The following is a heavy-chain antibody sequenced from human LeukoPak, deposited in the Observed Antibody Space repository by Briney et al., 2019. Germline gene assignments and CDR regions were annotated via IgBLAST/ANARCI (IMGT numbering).Heavy chain of an antibody. CDR3: ASSSGWYGYYYYYMDV. V-gene: IGHV4-34*01. Sequence: SETLSLTCAVYGGSFSGYYWSWVRQPPGKGLEWIGEIYHSGSTNYNPSLKSRVTISVDKSKNQFSLKLSSVTAADTAVYYCASSSGWYGYYYYYMDVWGKGTTVTVSS. J-gene: IGHJ6*03. CDR1: GGSFSGYY. D-gene: IGHD6-19*01. CDR2: IYHSGST.